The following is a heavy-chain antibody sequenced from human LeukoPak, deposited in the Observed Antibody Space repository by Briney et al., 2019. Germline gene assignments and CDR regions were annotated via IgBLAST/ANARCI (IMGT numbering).Heavy chain of an antibody. V-gene: IGHV1-69*01. CDR2: IVHIFDTA. CDR1: GGTFSNYA. CDR3: AREGLRSIAARRGTRDYMDV. J-gene: IGHJ6*02. D-gene: IGHD6-6*01. Sequence: SVKVSCKASGGTFSNYAISWVRQAPGQGLEWMGGIVHIFDTADYAQRFQGRLTITVDDSTSTAYMELSSLRAEDTAVYYCAREGLRSIAARRGTRDYMDVWGQGTTVIVSS.